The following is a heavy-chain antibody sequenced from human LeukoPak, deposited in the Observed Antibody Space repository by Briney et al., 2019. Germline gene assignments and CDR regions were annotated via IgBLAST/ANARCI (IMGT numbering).Heavy chain of an antibody. V-gene: IGHV3-15*01. J-gene: IGHJ4*02. CDR1: GFTFSAAW. CDR2: IKSKSNGGTT. CDR3: VADLPGTNSPYFDY. D-gene: IGHD4/OR15-4a*01. Sequence: PGGSLRLSCAASGFTFSAAWMNWVRQAPGKGLECVGRIKSKSNGGTTDFAAPVRDRFTISRDDSKNALNLQMDSLRTEDTAVYYCVADLPGTNSPYFDYWGQGTLVTVSS.